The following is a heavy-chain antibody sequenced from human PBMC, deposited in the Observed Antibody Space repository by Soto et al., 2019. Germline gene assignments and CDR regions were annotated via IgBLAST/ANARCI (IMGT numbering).Heavy chain of an antibody. Sequence: PSETLSLTCAVYGGSFSGYYWSWIRQPPGKGLEWIGEINHSGSTNYNPSLKSRVTISVDTSKNQFSPKLSSVTAADTAVYYCARPTRQWLGLRYYYGMDVWGQGTTVTVSS. J-gene: IGHJ6*02. D-gene: IGHD6-19*01. V-gene: IGHV4-34*01. CDR3: ARPTRQWLGLRYYYGMDV. CDR1: GGSFSGYY. CDR2: INHSGST.